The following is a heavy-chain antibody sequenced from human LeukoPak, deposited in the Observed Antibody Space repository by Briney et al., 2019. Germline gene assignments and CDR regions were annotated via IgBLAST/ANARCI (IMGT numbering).Heavy chain of an antibody. CDR1: GGSFNGYY. J-gene: IGHJ4*02. V-gene: IGHV4-34*01. D-gene: IGHD4-17*01. Sequence: SETLSLTCAVYGGSFNGYYWSWIRQPPGKGLEWIGEINHSGSTNYSPSLKSRVTISVDTSKNQFSLKLSSVTAADTAVYYCARAKDDYGTYYFDYWGQGTLVTVSS. CDR2: INHSGST. CDR3: ARAKDDYGTYYFDY.